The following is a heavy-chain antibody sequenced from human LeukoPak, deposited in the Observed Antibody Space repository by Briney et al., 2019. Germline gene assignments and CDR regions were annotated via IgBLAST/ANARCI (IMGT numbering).Heavy chain of an antibody. Sequence: PETLSLTCIVSGGSISGYFWTWIRPPPGRGRGWIGYIYYTGNTNYNPSLKSRVTISIDTSKNHFSLNVNSVTAADAAMYYCVRSKSGAYGWFDPWGPGTLVTVSS. CDR2: IYYTGNT. D-gene: IGHD2-15*01. J-gene: IGHJ5*02. CDR3: VRSKSGAYGWFDP. V-gene: IGHV4-59*01. CDR1: GGSISGYF.